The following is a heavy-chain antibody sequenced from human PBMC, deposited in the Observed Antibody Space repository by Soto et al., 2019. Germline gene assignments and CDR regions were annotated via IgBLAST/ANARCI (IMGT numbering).Heavy chain of an antibody. CDR2: INPNSGGT. Sequence: GASVKVSCKASGYTFTGYYMHWVRQAPGQGLEWMGWINPNSGGTNYAQKFQGRVTMTRDTSISTAYMELSRLRSDDTAVYYCAKRYCSGGSCYSSWNYGMDVWGQGTTVTVSS. CDR3: AKRYCSGGSCYSSWNYGMDV. CDR1: GYTFTGYY. J-gene: IGHJ6*02. V-gene: IGHV1-2*02. D-gene: IGHD2-15*01.